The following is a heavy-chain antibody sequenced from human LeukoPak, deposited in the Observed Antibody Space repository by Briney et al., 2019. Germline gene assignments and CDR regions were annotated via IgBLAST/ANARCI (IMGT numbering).Heavy chain of an antibody. J-gene: IGHJ4*02. Sequence: SVKVSCKASGGTFSSYAISWVRQAPGQGLEWMGRIIPILGIANYAQKFQGRVTITADKSTSTAYMELSSLRSEDTAVYYCARVGLPGSYSLTGYFDYWGQGTLVTVSS. CDR2: IIPILGIA. CDR3: ARVGLPGSYSLTGYFDY. CDR1: GGTFSSYA. D-gene: IGHD3-9*01. V-gene: IGHV1-69*04.